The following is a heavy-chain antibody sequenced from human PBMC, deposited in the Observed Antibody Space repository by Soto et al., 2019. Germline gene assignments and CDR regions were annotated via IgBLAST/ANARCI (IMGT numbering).Heavy chain of an antibody. J-gene: IGHJ6*02. V-gene: IGHV1-69*12. Sequence: QVQLMQSGAEVKKPGSSVKVSCKASGGTFSTSAISWVRQAPGEGLAWVGGIMPVFATPDYAQKFQGRVPISADESTTTAYLELTSLTTDDTAVYYCARDKDRQQLGGNYYYILDVWGQGTAITVSS. CDR1: GGTFSTSA. CDR3: ARDKDRQQLGGNYYYILDV. CDR2: IMPVFATP. D-gene: IGHD3-3*02.